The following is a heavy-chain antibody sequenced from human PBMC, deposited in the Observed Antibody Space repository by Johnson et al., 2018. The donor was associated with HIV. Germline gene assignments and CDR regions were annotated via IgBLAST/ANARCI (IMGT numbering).Heavy chain of an antibody. J-gene: IGHJ3*02. D-gene: IGHD6-13*01. CDR3: ARDPRSSSWYYYSNDAFDI. Sequence: QVQLVESGGGVVQPGGSLRLSCAASGFIFSSYGMHWVRQAPGKGLEWVSGINWNGDSTDYADSVKGRFTISSDNAKNSLYLQMNSLRAEDTAVYYCARDPRSSSWYYYSNDAFDIWGQGTMVTVSS. CDR2: INWNGDST. CDR1: GFIFSSYG. V-gene: IGHV3-NL1*01.